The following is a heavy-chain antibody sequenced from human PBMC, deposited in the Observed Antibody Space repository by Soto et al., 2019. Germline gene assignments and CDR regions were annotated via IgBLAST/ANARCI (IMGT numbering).Heavy chain of an antibody. CDR2: IYSGGST. D-gene: IGHD3-16*01. J-gene: IGHJ4*02. CDR3: ARDPWAADY. CDR1: GVTVSTNY. Sequence: RLSYAASGVTVSTNYMSWVRQAPGKGLEWVSVIYSGGSTFYADSVRGRFTISRDNSKNTVDLQMNSLRAEDTAVYYCARDPWAADYWGQGTLVTVSS. V-gene: IGHV3-66*01.